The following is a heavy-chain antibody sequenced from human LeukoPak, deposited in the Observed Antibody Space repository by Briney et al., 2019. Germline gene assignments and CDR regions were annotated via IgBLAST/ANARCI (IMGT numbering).Heavy chain of an antibody. J-gene: IGHJ4*02. CDR1: GGSISSGSYY. CDR3: ARVSSAYSETSY. Sequence: SETLSLTCTVSGGSISSGSYYWSWIRQPAGKGLEWIGRAFASGSTNYNPSLKSRVTISVDTSKNQFSLKLSSVTAADTAVYYCARVSSAYSETSYWGQGTLVTVSS. D-gene: IGHD3-22*01. V-gene: IGHV4-61*02. CDR2: AFASGST.